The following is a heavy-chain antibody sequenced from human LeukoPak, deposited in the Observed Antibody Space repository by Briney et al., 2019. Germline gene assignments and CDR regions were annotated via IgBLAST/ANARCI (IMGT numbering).Heavy chain of an antibody. CDR2: IYYSGST. Sequence: SETLSLTCTVSGGSISSYYWSWIRQPPGKGLEWIGYIYYSGSTNYNPSLKSRVTISVDTSKNQFSLKLSSVTAADTAVYYCARANRENRELLPLAFQQWGQGTLVTVSS. D-gene: IGHD1-26*01. CDR3: ARANRENRELLPLAFQQ. J-gene: IGHJ1*01. CDR1: GGSISSYY. V-gene: IGHV4-59*01.